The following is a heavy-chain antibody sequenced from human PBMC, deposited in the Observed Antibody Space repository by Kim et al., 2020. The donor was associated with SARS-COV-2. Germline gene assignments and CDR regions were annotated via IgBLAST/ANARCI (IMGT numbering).Heavy chain of an antibody. CDR2: ISSRGTT. V-gene: IGHV4-59*13. CDR1: GDSISGSS. J-gene: IGHJ5*02. D-gene: IGHD4-4*01. CDR3: ARLEPADYTTGLYNWFDP. Sequence: SETLSLTCTVSGDSISGSSWTWIRQSPGKGLEWIGYISSRGTTNYNPSLQSRSTISLDTSENHFSLKLTSVTPADTAIYYCARLEPADYTTGLYNWFDPWGQGTLVTVSS.